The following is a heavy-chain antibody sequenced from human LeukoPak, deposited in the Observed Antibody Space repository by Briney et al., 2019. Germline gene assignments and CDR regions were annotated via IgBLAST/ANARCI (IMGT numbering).Heavy chain of an antibody. CDR3: ARAGRVGRDTAMVGVYFDY. CDR1: GFTVSSNY. D-gene: IGHD5-18*01. V-gene: IGHV3-66*01. Sequence: GGSLRLSCAASGFTVSSNYMSWVRQAPGKGLEWVSVIYSGGSTYYADSVKGRFTISRDNSKNTLYLQMNSLRAEDTAVYYCARAGRVGRDTAMVGVYFDYWGQGTLVTVSS. J-gene: IGHJ4*02. CDR2: IYSGGST.